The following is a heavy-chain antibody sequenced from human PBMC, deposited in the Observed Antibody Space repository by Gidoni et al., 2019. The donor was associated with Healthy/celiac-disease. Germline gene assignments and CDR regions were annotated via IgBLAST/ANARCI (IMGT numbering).Heavy chain of an antibody. CDR3: ARDSYYDFWSGYYTTYYYYYGMDV. CDR1: GYTFTSYD. V-gene: IGHV1-8*01. J-gene: IGHJ6*02. CDR2: MNPNSGNT. Sequence: QVQLVQSGAEVKKPGASVKVSCKASGYTFTSYDINWVRQSTGQGLEWMGWMNPNSGNTGYAQKFQGRVTMTRNTSISTAYMELSSLISEDTAVYYCARDSYYDFWSGYYTTYYYYYGMDVWGQGTTVTVS. D-gene: IGHD3-3*01.